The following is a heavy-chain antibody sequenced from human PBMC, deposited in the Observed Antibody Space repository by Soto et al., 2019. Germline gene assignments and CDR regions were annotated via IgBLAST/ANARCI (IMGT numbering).Heavy chain of an antibody. Sequence: QVQLVESGGGVVQPGRSLRLSCAASGFTFSSYGMHWVRQAPGKGLEWVAVIWYDGSNKYYADSVKGRFTISRDNSKNTLDLQMNSLRAEDTAVYYCARQKLGLLYFDYWGQGTLVTVSS. CDR3: ARQKLGLLYFDY. J-gene: IGHJ4*02. CDR1: GFTFSSYG. CDR2: IWYDGSNK. V-gene: IGHV3-33*01. D-gene: IGHD4-4*01.